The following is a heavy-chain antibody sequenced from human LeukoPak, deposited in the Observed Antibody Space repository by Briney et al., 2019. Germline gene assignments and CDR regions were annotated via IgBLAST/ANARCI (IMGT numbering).Heavy chain of an antibody. CDR1: GFTLSSYW. Sequence: VGSLRLSCAASGFTLSSYWMHWVRQAPGKGLVWVSRINSDGSSTSYADSVKGRFTISRDNAKNTLYLQMKSLRAEDTAVYYCAKVGNYSAGWYYFDYWGQGALVTVSS. D-gene: IGHD6-19*01. J-gene: IGHJ4*02. V-gene: IGHV3-74*01. CDR2: INSDGSST. CDR3: AKVGNYSAGWYYFDY.